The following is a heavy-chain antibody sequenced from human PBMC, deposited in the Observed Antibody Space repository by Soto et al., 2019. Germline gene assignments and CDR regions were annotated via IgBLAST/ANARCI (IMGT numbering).Heavy chain of an antibody. CDR3: ARVGTGYYDSSGSPGAFDI. CDR2: IIPIFGTA. Sequence: SGKVCCKASGGSFSSYAISWVRQAPGQGLEWMGGIIPIFGTANYAQKFQGRVTITADESTSTAYMELSGLRSEDTAVYYCARVGTGYYDSSGSPGAFDIWGQVTMVTVSS. CDR1: GGSFSSYA. D-gene: IGHD3-22*01. V-gene: IGHV1-69*13. J-gene: IGHJ3*02.